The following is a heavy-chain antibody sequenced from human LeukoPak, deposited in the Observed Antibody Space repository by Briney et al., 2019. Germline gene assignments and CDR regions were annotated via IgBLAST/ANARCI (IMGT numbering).Heavy chain of an antibody. J-gene: IGHJ4*02. CDR3: AKDGLAAGSYPSYFDY. D-gene: IGHD3-10*01. CDR1: GFTFSSYG. Sequence: GGSLRLSCAASGFTFSSYGMHWVRQAPDKGLEWVAFIRYDGSNKYYADSVKGRFTVSRDNSKNTLYLQMNSLRAEDTAVYYCAKDGLAAGSYPSYFDYWGQGTLVTVSS. V-gene: IGHV3-30*02. CDR2: IRYDGSNK.